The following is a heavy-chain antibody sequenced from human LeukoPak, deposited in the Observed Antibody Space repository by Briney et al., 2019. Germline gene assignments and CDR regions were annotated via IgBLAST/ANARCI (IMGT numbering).Heavy chain of an antibody. CDR1: GFTFSSYA. J-gene: IGHJ1*01. Sequence: AGGSLRLSCAASGFTFSSYAMSWVRQAPGKGLEWVPAISGSGGSTYYADSVKGRFTISRDNSKNTLYLQMNSLRAEDTAVYYCARDSVRRWLQPSRGYFQHWGQGTLVTVSS. D-gene: IGHD5-24*01. CDR2: ISGSGGST. V-gene: IGHV3-23*01. CDR3: ARDSVRRWLQPSRGYFQH.